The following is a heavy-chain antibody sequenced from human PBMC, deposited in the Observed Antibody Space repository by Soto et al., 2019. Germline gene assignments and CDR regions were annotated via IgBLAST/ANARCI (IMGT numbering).Heavy chain of an antibody. CDR1: GYTFTSYG. CDR2: ISAYNGNT. Sequence: ASVKVSCKASGYTFTSYGISWVRQAPGQGLEWMGWISAYNGNTNYAQKLQGRVTMTTDTSTSTAYMELRSLRSDDTAVYYCARDQPMAGYSYGSWFDPWDQGPLVTVSS. V-gene: IGHV1-18*01. J-gene: IGHJ5*02. D-gene: IGHD5-18*01. CDR3: ARDQPMAGYSYGSWFDP.